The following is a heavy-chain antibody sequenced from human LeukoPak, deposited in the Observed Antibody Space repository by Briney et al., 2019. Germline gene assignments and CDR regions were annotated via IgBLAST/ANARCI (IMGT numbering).Heavy chain of an antibody. CDR2: IHYTGST. J-gene: IGHJ4*02. CDR1: GGSITNYY. V-gene: IGHV4-59*12. CDR3: ARAAPRGGENY. Sequence: SETLSLTCTVPGGSITNYYWSWIRQSPGKGLEWIGYIHYTGSTNYNPSLKSRVTISVDTSKNQFSLKLSSVTAADTAVYYCARAAPRGGENYWGQGTLVTVSS. D-gene: IGHD3-10*01.